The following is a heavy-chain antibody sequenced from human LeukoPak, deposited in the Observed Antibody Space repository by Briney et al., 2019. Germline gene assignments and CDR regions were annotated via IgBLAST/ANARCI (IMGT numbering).Heavy chain of an antibody. CDR2: IYYSGST. D-gene: IGHD4-23*01. CDR3: ARPSLDYGGIDAFDF. Sequence: SETLSLTCSVSGGYISRYYWSWIRQPPGKGLEWIGFIYYSGSTNYNPSLKSRVTISVDTSKNQFSLKLSSVTAADTAVYYCARPSLDYGGIDAFDFWGQGTLVTVSS. J-gene: IGHJ3*01. V-gene: IGHV4-59*08. CDR1: GGYISRYY.